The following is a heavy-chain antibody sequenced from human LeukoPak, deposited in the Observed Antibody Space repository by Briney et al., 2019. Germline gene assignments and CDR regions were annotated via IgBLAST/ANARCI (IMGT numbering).Heavy chain of an antibody. CDR2: ISGSGGNT. J-gene: IGHJ4*02. Sequence: PGGSLRLSCAASGFTFSDYYMSWIRQAPGKGLEWVSAISGSGGNTYYADSVKGRFTISRDNSRNTLYLQMNSLRAEDTAVYYCAKQRSEVVVAATNYWGQGTLVTVSS. CDR1: GFTFSDYY. D-gene: IGHD2-15*01. CDR3: AKQRSEVVVAATNY. V-gene: IGHV3-23*01.